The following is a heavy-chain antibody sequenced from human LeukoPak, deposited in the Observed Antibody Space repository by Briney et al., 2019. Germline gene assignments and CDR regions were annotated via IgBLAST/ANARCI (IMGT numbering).Heavy chain of an antibody. D-gene: IGHD3-10*01. CDR3: ARDRSGVRGVPWDYSGMDV. CDR1: GGSISSGGYY. J-gene: IGHJ6*04. V-gene: IGHV4-31*03. Sequence: SETLSLTCTVSGGSISSGGYYWSWIRQHPGKGLEWIGYIYYSGSTYYNPPLKSRVTISVDTSKTQFSLKLSSVTAADTAVYYCARDRSGVRGVPWDYSGMDVWGKGTTVTVSS. CDR2: IYYSGST.